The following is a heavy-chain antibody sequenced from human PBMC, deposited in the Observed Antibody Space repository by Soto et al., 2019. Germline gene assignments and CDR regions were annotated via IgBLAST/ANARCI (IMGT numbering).Heavy chain of an antibody. J-gene: IGHJ3*02. CDR1: GFSLNNARMS. D-gene: IGHD1-26*01. CDR2: IFSNDEK. CDR3: ARPKTLYSGTEIDAFDI. Sequence: QVTLKESGPVLVKPTETLTLTCTVSGFSLNNARMSVSWIRQPPGKALEWLAHIFSNDEKSYSTSLNSRLTISKDTSKSQVVLTMTNMDPVDTATYYWARPKTLYSGTEIDAFDIWGQGTMVTVSS. V-gene: IGHV2-26*02.